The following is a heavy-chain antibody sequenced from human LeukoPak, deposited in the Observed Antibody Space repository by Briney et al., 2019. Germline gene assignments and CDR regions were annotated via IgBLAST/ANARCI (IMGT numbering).Heavy chain of an antibody. CDR2: IYTSGST. V-gene: IGHV4-4*07. D-gene: IGHD2-2*01. CDR1: GGSISSYY. CDR3: ARDHPVPAAMVVAFDP. Sequence: SETLSLTCTVSGGSISSYYWSWIRQPAGRGLEWIGGIYTSGSTNYNPSLKSRVTMSVDTSKNQFSLKLSSVTAADTAVYYCARDHPVPAAMVVAFDPWGQGTLVTVSS. J-gene: IGHJ5*02.